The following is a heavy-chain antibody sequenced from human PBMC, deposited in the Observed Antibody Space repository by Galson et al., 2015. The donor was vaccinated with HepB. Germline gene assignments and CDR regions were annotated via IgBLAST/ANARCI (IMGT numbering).Heavy chain of an antibody. Sequence: SVMVSCKASGYTFTSYGISWVRQAPGQGLEWTGWISGYNGNTNYAQNFQGRVTMTTDTSTSTAYMELRSLRSDDTAVYYCARDVDYVGRGGFDYWGQGTLVTVSS. D-gene: IGHD4-17*01. CDR1: GYTFTSYG. CDR2: ISGYNGNT. V-gene: IGHV1-18*04. CDR3: ARDVDYVGRGGFDY. J-gene: IGHJ4*02.